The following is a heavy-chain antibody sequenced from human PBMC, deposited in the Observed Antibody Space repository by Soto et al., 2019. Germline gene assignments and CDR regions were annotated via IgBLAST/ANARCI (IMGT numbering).Heavy chain of an antibody. Sequence: QVQLQESGPGLVKPSGTLSLTCDVSGGSINNGNSWSWVRQSPARGLEWIGEIYHSGRTDYNPSLKSRVTISLDRSKNQASLKLSSVTAAHTAMYYCAGSYCSGGRCHCYVMDIWRQGTTVTVS. CDR3: AGSYCSGGRCHCYVMDI. J-gene: IGHJ6*02. CDR2: IYHSGRT. D-gene: IGHD6-19*01. V-gene: IGHV4-4*02. CDR1: GGSINNGNS.